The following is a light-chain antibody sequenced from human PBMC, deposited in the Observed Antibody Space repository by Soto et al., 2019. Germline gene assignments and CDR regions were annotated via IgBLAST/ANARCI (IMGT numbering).Light chain of an antibody. CDR3: QSYDISLSVSVI. CDR1: SSNIGAGYD. V-gene: IGLV1-40*01. J-gene: IGLJ2*01. CDR2: GNS. Sequence: QSVLTQPPSVSGAPGQRVTISGTGSSSNIGAGYDVQWYQQLPGAAPKLLIFGNSNRPSGVPDRFSGSRSGTSASLAITGLQAEDEADYFCQSYDISLSVSVIFGGGTKLTVL.